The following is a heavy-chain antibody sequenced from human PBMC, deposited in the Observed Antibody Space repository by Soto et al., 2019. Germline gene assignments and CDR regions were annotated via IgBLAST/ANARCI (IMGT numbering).Heavy chain of an antibody. Sequence: ASVKVSCKASGYTFTSYYMHWVRQAPGQGLEWMGRINASNGSTNYAQKLQGRVTMTTDTSTSTAYMELRSLRSDDTAVYYCAREMHSSGYPYFDYPGQGTPVTVSS. D-gene: IGHD3-22*01. CDR2: INASNGST. CDR3: AREMHSSGYPYFDY. CDR1: GYTFTSYY. J-gene: IGHJ4*02. V-gene: IGHV1-18*04.